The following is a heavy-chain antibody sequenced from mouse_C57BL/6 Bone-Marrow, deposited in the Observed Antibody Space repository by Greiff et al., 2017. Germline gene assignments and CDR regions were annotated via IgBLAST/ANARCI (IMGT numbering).Heavy chain of an antibody. V-gene: IGHV5-6*01. J-gene: IGHJ1*03. CDR2: ISSGGSYT. Sequence: EVHLVESGGDLVKPGGSLKLSCAASGFTFSSYGMSWVRQTPDKRLEWVATISSGGSYTYYPDSVKGRFTISRDNAKNTLYLQMSSLKSEDTAMYYCASDGYYLYFDVWGTGTTVTVSS. CDR3: ASDGYYLYFDV. CDR1: GFTFSSYG. D-gene: IGHD2-3*01.